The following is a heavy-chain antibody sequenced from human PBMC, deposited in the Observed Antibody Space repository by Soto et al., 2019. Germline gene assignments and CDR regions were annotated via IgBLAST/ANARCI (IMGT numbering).Heavy chain of an antibody. J-gene: IGHJ4*02. CDR1: GFTFGSYA. V-gene: IGHV3-23*04. Sequence: EVQLVESGGDLVQPGGSLRLSCAASGFTFGSYAMSWVRQAPGKGLEWVSTISGSGGDTFYADSVKGRFTIARDTSKYTLSLQMDTLRAEDTAVYYCATGGRSSSGLDFDYWGQGTLVTVSS. CDR2: ISGSGGDT. D-gene: IGHD6-6*01. CDR3: ATGGRSSSGLDFDY.